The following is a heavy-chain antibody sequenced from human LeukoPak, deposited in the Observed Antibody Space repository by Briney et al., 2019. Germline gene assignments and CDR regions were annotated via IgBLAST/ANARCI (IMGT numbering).Heavy chain of an antibody. V-gene: IGHV3-43*01. CDR2: ISWDGRST. J-gene: IGHJ4*02. D-gene: IGHD5-24*01. Sequence: GGSLRLSCAASGFTFEDYNMHWVRQVPGKGLEWVSLISWDGRSTYYADSVKGRLTISRDNSKNSLYLQMNGLRTEDTALYYCARGSTISMVYWGQGTLVTVSS. CDR1: GFTFEDYN. CDR3: ARGSTISMVY.